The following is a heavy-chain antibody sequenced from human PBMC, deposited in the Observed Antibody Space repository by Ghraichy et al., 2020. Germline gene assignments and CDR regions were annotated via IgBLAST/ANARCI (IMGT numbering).Heavy chain of an antibody. J-gene: IGHJ4*02. CDR2: IYYSGST. D-gene: IGHD5-18*01. CDR3: AREIRGGGYTN. CDR1: GGSISSYY. V-gene: IGHV4-59*01. Sequence: SETLSLTCTVSGGSISSYYWSWIRQPPGKGLEWIGYIYYSGSTNYNPSLKSRVTISVDTSKNQFSLKLSSVTAADTAVYYCAREIRGGGYTNWGQGTLVTVSS.